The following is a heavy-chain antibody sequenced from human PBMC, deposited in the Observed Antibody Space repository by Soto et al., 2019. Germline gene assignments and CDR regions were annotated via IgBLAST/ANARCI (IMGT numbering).Heavy chain of an antibody. J-gene: IGHJ6*03. D-gene: IGHD5-12*01. Sequence: GGSLRLSCAASGFTFSSYGMHWVRQAPGKGLEWVAVISYDGSNKYYADSVKGRFTISRDNSKNTLYLQMNSLRAEDTAVYYCAKEGEVATSGHYYYYYYMAVWGKGTTVTVSS. V-gene: IGHV3-30*18. CDR1: GFTFSSYG. CDR3: AKEGEVATSGHYYYYYYMAV. CDR2: ISYDGSNK.